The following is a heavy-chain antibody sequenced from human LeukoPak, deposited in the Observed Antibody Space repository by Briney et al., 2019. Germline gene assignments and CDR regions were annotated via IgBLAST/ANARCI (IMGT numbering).Heavy chain of an antibody. Sequence: ASVKVSCKASGYTFTGYYMHWVRQAPGQGLEWMGRIIPSGGDTTYAQKFQGRVTMTRDTSTSTVYLELSSLRSGDTAVYYCARRSSWFSLNYWGQGTLVTVSS. D-gene: IGHD6-13*01. CDR2: IIPSGGDT. CDR3: ARRSSWFSLNY. J-gene: IGHJ4*02. V-gene: IGHV1-46*01. CDR1: GYTFTGYY.